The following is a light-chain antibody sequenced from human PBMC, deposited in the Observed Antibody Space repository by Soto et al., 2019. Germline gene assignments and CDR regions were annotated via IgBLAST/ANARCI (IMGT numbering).Light chain of an antibody. Sequence: EIVLTQSPGTLSLSPGERATLSCRASQSVSSCYLAWYQQKPGQAPRLLIYGVSSRATGIPDRFSGSGSGTGFTLTISRLEPEDFAVYYCQQYGSSGEITFGPGTKVDIK. CDR2: GVS. CDR1: QSVSSCY. V-gene: IGKV3-20*01. CDR3: QQYGSSGEIT. J-gene: IGKJ3*01.